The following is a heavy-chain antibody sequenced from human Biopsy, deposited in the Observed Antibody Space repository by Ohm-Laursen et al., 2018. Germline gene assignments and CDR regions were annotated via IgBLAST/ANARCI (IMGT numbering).Heavy chain of an antibody. J-gene: IGHJ4*02. V-gene: IGHV1-46*01. CDR1: GYTFTTYY. CDR2: INPGGNST. Sequence: VASVKVSCKASGYTFTTYYIHWVRQAPGQGLEWMGIINPGGNSTAYTQNFQGRVTMTWDTSTTTVYMELSSLRSEDTAVYYYVLASFDYWGQGTLVTVPS. CDR3: VLASFDY.